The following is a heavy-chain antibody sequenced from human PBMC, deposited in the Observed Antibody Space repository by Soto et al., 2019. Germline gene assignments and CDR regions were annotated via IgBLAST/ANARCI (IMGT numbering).Heavy chain of an antibody. CDR3: ATRRGYSSSWHNWFDP. V-gene: IGHV1-24*01. D-gene: IGHD6-13*01. CDR1: GYTLTELS. J-gene: IGHJ5*02. Sequence: ASVKVSCKVSGYTLTELSMHWVRQAPGKGLEWMGGFDPEDGETIYAQKFQGRATMTEDTSTDTAYMELSSLRSEDTAVYYCATRRGYSSSWHNWFDPWGQGTLVTVSS. CDR2: FDPEDGET.